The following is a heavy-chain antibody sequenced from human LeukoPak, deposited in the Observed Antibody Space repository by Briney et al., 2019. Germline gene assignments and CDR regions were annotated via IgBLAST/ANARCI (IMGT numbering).Heavy chain of an antibody. CDR3: AKDIYYDSKGPLDY. V-gene: IGHV3-9*01. CDR1: GFTFDDYA. D-gene: IGHD3-22*01. Sequence: GGSLRLSCAASGFTFDDYAMHWVRQAPGKGLEWVSGISWNSGSIGYADSVKGRFTISRDNAKNSLYLQMNSLRAEDTALYYCAKDIYYDSKGPLDYWGQGTLVTVFS. J-gene: IGHJ4*02. CDR2: ISWNSGSI.